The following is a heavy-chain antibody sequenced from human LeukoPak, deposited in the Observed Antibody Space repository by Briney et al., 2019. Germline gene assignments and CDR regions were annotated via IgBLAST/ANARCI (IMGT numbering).Heavy chain of an antibody. CDR3: ARGLPPRRNYDSSGYYSYYFDY. CDR1: GNTFTSYA. V-gene: IGHV1-18*01. Sequence: ASVKVSCKASGNTFTSYAITWVRQAPGQGLEWMGWISGYNGHTKYAQKFQGRVTMTTDTSTSTAYMELRSLTSDDTAVFYCARGLPPRRNYDSSGYYSYYFDYWGQGTLVTVSS. J-gene: IGHJ4*02. CDR2: ISGYNGHT. D-gene: IGHD3-22*01.